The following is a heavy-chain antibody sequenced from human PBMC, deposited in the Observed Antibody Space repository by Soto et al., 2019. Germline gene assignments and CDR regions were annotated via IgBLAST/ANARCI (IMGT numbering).Heavy chain of an antibody. V-gene: IGHV4-30-4*01. CDR2: IYYSGST. CDR3: AREGLLLNWFDP. J-gene: IGHJ5*02. D-gene: IGHD3-22*01. CDR1: GGSISSGDYY. Sequence: SETLSLTCTVSGGSISSGDYYWSWIRQPPGKGLEWIGYIYYSGSTYYNPSLKSRVTISVDTSKDQFSLKLSSATAADTAVYYCAREGLLLNWFDPWGQGTQVTVSS.